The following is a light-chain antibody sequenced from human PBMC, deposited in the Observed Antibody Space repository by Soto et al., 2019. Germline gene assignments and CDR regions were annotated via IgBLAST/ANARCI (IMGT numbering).Light chain of an antibody. CDR1: SSNIGAGYA. CDR2: VNT. J-gene: IGLJ3*02. CDR3: QSYDSSLSVLV. Sequence: QSVLTQPHSVSGAPGQRITISCTGSSSNIGAGYAVHWYQQLPGTAPKLLIFVNTDRPSGVPDRFSGSKSGTSASLAITGLQAEDEADYYCQSYDSSLSVLVFGGGTKLTVL. V-gene: IGLV1-40*01.